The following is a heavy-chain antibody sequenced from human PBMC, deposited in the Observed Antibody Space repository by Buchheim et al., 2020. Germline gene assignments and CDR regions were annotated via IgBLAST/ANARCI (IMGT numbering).Heavy chain of an antibody. CDR3: AKARGNYGDYVGWFDS. CDR2: ISGHGASA. V-gene: IGHV3-23*01. D-gene: IGHD4-17*01. Sequence: EVQLLESGGGLVQPGGSLRLSCAASGFTFSTSAMSWFRQPPGRGLEWVSAISGHGASAYYADSVAGRFTISRDSSKNTLYLQMNSLRVEDTAVYYCAKARGNYGDYVGWFDSWGQGTL. J-gene: IGHJ5*01. CDR1: GFTFSTSA.